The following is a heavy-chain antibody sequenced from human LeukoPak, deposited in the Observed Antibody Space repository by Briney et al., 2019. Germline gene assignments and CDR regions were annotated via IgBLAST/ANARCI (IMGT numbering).Heavy chain of an antibody. J-gene: IGHJ2*01. D-gene: IGHD3-10*01. CDR1: GFTISTKY. CDR2: IYSGGTT. Sequence: GGSLRLSCAASGFTISTKYMNWVRQAPGKGLEWVSIIYSGGTTYYADSVKGRFTISRDTSKNTVSLQMSSLRAEDTAVYFCARVGDHYHWNLDLWGRGTLVTVSS. V-gene: IGHV3-53*01. CDR3: ARVGDHYHWNLDL.